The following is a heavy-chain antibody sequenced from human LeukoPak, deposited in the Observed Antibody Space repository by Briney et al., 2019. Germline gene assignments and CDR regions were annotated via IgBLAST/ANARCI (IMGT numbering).Heavy chain of an antibody. Sequence: PGRSLRLSCAASGFTFSSYWMHWVRHAPGKGVVWVSRIDTDGSSTNYADSGKGRFTISRDNAKNTLYLQMNSLRAEDTAVYYCIRGWYSSSPFDYWGQGTLVTVSS. CDR3: IRGWYSSSPFDY. D-gene: IGHD6-6*01. V-gene: IGHV3-74*01. J-gene: IGHJ4*02. CDR2: IDTDGSST. CDR1: GFTFSSYW.